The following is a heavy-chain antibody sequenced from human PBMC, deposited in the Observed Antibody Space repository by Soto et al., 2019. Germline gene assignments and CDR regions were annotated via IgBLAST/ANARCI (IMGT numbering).Heavy chain of an antibody. Sequence: PGGSLRLSCAASGFTFSSYSMNWVRQAPGKGLEWVSSISSSSSYIYYADTVKGRFTNSRDNAKNSLNLKMNCLRAEDTAVYYCARDWGGEGTFDYWGQGTLVTVSS. D-gene: IGHD3-16*01. V-gene: IGHV3-21*01. CDR3: ARDWGGEGTFDY. J-gene: IGHJ4*02. CDR1: GFTFSSYS. CDR2: ISSSSSYI.